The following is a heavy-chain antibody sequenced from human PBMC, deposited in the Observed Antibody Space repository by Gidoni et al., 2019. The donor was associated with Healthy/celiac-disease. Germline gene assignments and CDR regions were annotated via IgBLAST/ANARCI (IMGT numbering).Heavy chain of an antibody. Sequence: EVQLLESGGGLVQPGGSLRLSCAASGFTLSSYAMSWVRPAPGKGLEWVSAISGSGGSIYYADSVKGRFTISRDNSKNTLYLQMNSLRAEDTAVYYCAKSKDSSGWINFDYWGQGTLVTVSS. CDR1: GFTLSSYA. D-gene: IGHD6-19*01. J-gene: IGHJ4*02. V-gene: IGHV3-23*01. CDR3: AKSKDSSGWINFDY. CDR2: ISGSGGSI.